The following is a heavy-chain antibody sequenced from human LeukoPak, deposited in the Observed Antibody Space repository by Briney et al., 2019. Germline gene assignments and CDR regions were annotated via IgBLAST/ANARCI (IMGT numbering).Heavy chain of an antibody. CDR3: ARDTGGFTYSSLNSFDY. D-gene: IGHD6-6*01. CDR1: GYTFTSYG. J-gene: IGHJ4*02. Sequence: PRASVKVSCKASGYTFTSYGISWVRQAPGQGLEWMGWISAYNGNTNYAQKLQGRVTMTTDTSTSTAYMELRSLRSDDTAVYYCARDTGGFTYSSLNSFDYWGQGTLVTVSS. CDR2: ISAYNGNT. V-gene: IGHV1-18*01.